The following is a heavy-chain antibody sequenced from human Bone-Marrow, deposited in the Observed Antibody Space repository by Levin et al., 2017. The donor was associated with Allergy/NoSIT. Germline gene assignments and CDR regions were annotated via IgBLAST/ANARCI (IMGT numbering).Heavy chain of an antibody. CDR2: ISYDGSNK. Sequence: GESLKISCAASGFTFSSYAMHWVRQAPGKGLEWVAVISYDGSNKYYADSVKGRFTISRDNSKKTLYLQMNSLRAEDTAVYYCARDLEYSSSFLTYYYYGMDVWGQGTTVTVSS. J-gene: IGHJ6*02. V-gene: IGHV3-30-3*01. CDR3: ARDLEYSSSFLTYYYYGMDV. CDR1: GFTFSSYA. D-gene: IGHD6-6*01.